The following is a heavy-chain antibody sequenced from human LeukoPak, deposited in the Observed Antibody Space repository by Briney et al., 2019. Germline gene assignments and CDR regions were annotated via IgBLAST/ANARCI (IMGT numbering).Heavy chain of an antibody. CDR2: IYYSGST. J-gene: IGHJ4*02. D-gene: IGHD7-27*01. CDR1: GGSTSSYY. CDR3: ARLGNWGFDY. V-gene: IGHV4-59*08. Sequence: KPSETLSLTCTVSGGSTSSYYWSWIRQPPGKGLEWIGYIYYSGSTNYNPSLKSRVTISVDTSKNQFSLKLSSVTAADTAVYYCARLGNWGFDYWGQGTLVTVSS.